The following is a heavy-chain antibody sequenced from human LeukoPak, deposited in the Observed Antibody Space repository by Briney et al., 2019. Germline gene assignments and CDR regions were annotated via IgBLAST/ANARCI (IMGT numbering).Heavy chain of an antibody. V-gene: IGHV4-59*08. CDR3: ARLYGSGSSSSAA. Sequence: SETLSLTCTVSGTSISYYYWSWIRQPPGKGLEWIGYIYYSGSTNYNPSLKSRVTISLDASKNQFSLKMSYVTAADTAVYYCARLYGSGSSSSAAWGLGTLVTVSS. J-gene: IGHJ5*02. D-gene: IGHD3-10*01. CDR1: GTSISYYY. CDR2: IYYSGST.